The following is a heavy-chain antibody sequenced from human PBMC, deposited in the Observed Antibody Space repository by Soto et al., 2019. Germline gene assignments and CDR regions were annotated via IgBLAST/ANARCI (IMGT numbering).Heavy chain of an antibody. D-gene: IGHD1-1*01. CDR2: IYATGTT. J-gene: IGHJ5*02. CDR1: GASISGFY. CDR3: VRDGTKTLRDWFDP. Sequence: SETLSLTCTVSGASISGFYWGWIRKSAGKGLEWIGRIYATGTTDYSPSLKSRVMMSVDTSKKQFSLKLRSVTAADTAVYYCVRDGTKTLRDWFDPWGQGISVTVSS. V-gene: IGHV4-4*07.